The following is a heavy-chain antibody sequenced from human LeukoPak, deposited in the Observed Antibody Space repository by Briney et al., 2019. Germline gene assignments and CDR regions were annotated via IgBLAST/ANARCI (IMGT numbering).Heavy chain of an antibody. J-gene: IGHJ6*02. CDR2: IYYSGST. D-gene: IGHD5-18*01. CDR3: ARHNSYGPTYNYYYGMDV. CDR1: GGSISSSSYY. V-gene: IGHV4-39*01. Sequence: SETLSLTCTVSGGSISSSSYYWGWIRQPPGKGLEWIGSIYYSGSTYYNPSLKSRVTISVDTSKNQFSLKLSSVTAADTAVYYCARHNSYGPTYNYYYGMDVWGQGTTVTVSS.